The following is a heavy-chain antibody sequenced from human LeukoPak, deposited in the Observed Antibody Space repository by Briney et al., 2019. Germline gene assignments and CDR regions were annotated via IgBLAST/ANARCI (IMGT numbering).Heavy chain of an antibody. J-gene: IGHJ4*02. D-gene: IGHD5-24*01. CDR1: GFTFSSYS. Sequence: PGGSLRLSCAASGFTFSSYSMNWVRQAPGKGLELASYISSSSSTIYCADSVKGRFTISRDNAKNSLYLQMNSLRAEDTAVYYCARVGDGYNVGFDYWGQGTLVTVSS. CDR3: ARVGDGYNVGFDY. CDR2: ISSSSSTI. V-gene: IGHV3-48*01.